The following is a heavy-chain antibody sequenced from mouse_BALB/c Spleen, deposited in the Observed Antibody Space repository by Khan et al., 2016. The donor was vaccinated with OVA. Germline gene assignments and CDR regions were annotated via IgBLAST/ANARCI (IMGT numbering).Heavy chain of an antibody. CDR2: ISSGTSPI. CDR3: ARARGAYDYGTYWYFDV. D-gene: IGHD2-4*01. V-gene: IGHV5-17*02. J-gene: IGHJ1*01. Sequence: EVELVESGGGLVQPGGSRKLSCAASGFTFSNFGMHWVRLAPEKGLEWVAYISSGTSPIYYADTVKGRFTISRDNPKNTLFLQMTSLRSEDTAMYYLARARGAYDYGTYWYFDVWGAGTTVTVSS. CDR1: GFTFSNFG.